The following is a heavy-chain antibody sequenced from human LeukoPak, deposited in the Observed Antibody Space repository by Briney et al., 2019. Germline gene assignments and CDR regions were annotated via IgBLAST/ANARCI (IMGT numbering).Heavy chain of an antibody. V-gene: IGHV4-34*01. CDR1: GGSFSGYY. CDR3: ARHPVSSKTIDC. CDR2: INHSGST. J-gene: IGHJ4*02. D-gene: IGHD6-6*01. Sequence: PSETLSLTCAVYGGSFSGYYWSWIRQPPGKGLEWIGEINHSGSTNYNPSLKSRVTISVDTSKNQFSLKLNSVTAADAAVYYCARHPVSSKTIDCWGQGTLATVSA.